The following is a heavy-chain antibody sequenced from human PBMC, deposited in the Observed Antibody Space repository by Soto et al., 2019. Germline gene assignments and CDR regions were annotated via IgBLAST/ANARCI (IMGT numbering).Heavy chain of an antibody. CDR3: AKDSISYFGIYDAFDV. V-gene: IGHV3-23*01. CDR2: IGGGDDI. CDR1: GFTFSNYA. Sequence: VHLLESGGGLVQPGGSLRLSCEASGFTFSNYAMAWVRQTPGEGPEWVSTIGGGDDIFYAESVQGRFIISRDDSRSTMYLQMDNLRVDDTAIYCCAKDSISYFGIYDAFDVWGQGTVVTVSS. J-gene: IGHJ3*01. D-gene: IGHD1-26*01.